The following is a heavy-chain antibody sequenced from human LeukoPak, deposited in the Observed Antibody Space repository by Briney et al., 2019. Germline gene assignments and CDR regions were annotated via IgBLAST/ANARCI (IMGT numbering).Heavy chain of an antibody. D-gene: IGHD3-10*01. CDR3: AKWATYGYFDY. CDR1: GGSLSSFY. Sequence: SETLSLTCTVSGGSLSSFYWSWIRRPAGKGLEWMGRIHTSGNTIYNPSLKSRVTMSVDTSKNHFSLNLSSVTAADTAMYYCAKWATYGYFDYWGQGTLVTVSS. J-gene: IGHJ4*02. V-gene: IGHV4-4*07. CDR2: IHTSGNT.